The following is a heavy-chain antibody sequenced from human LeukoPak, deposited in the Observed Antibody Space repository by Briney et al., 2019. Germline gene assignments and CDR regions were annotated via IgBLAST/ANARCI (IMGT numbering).Heavy chain of an antibody. D-gene: IGHD1-26*01. CDR3: VRPLEGGVVGGY. CDR1: GHDFPDYW. V-gene: IGHV5-51*01. Sequence: GESLQISCRASGHDFPDYWIGWVRQMPGKGLEWMGIIYPGDSDTRYSPSFQGQVTISADKSISTAYLQWSSLKASDTAMYYCVRPLEGGVVGGYWGQGTLVTVSS. J-gene: IGHJ4*02. CDR2: IYPGDSDT.